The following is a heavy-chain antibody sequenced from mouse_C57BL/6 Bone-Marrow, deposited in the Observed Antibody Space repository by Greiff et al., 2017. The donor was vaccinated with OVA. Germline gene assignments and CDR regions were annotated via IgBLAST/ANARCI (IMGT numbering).Heavy chain of an antibody. CDR3: ARGRSAWFAY. CDR2: IRNKANGYTT. J-gene: IGHJ3*01. CDR1: GFTFTDYY. D-gene: IGHD1-1*01. V-gene: IGHV7-3*01. Sequence: EVKVVESGGGLVQPGGSLSLSCAASGFTFTDYYMSWVRQPPGKALEWLGFIRNKANGYTTEYSASVKGRFTISRDNSQSILYLQMNALRAEDSATYYCARGRSAWFAYWGQGTLVTVSA.